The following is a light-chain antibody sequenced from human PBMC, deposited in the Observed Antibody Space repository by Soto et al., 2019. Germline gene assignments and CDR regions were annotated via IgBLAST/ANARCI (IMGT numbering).Light chain of an antibody. V-gene: IGKV4-1*01. CDR1: SNSKNS. CDR2: WAS. CDR3: HQYYSTPWT. J-gene: IGKJ1*01. Sequence: DIVMTQSPDSPAVSLGERATINCKSSSNSKNSLAWYQQKPGQPPKLLITWASTRESGVPDRISGSGSETDFTLTISSLQAEDVAVYYCHQYYSTPWTFGQGTKVEIK.